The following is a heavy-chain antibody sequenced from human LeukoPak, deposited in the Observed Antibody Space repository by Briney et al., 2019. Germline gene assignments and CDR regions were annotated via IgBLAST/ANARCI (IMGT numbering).Heavy chain of an antibody. D-gene: IGHD1-1*01. CDR3: ASDPRPATGP. J-gene: IGHJ5*02. CDR1: GYTFTSYG. Sequence: ASVKISCKASGYTFTSYGMNWVRQAPGQGLEWMGWINTNTGNPTYGQGFTGRFVFSLDTSVSTAYLQISSLKAEDTAIYYCASDPRPATGPWGRGTLVTVSS. V-gene: IGHV7-4-1*02. CDR2: INTNTGNP.